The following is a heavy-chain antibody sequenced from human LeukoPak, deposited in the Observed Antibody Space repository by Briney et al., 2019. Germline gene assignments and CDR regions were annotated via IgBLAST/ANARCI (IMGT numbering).Heavy chain of an antibody. V-gene: IGHV1-8*01. J-gene: IGHJ5*02. CDR1: GYTFTSYD. D-gene: IGHD3-10*01. CDR3: ARGRLLRFGEYNWFDP. CDR2: MNPNSGNT. Sequence: ASVKVSCKASGYTFTSYDINWVRQATGQGLEWMGWMNPNSGNTGYAQKFQGRVTMTRNTSISTAYMELSSLRSEDTAVYYCARGRLLRFGEYNWFDPWGQGTLVTVSS.